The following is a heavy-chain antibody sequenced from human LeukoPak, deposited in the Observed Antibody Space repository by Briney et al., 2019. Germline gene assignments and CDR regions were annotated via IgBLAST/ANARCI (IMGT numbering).Heavy chain of an antibody. CDR3: ARSWGSHYYGMDV. J-gene: IGHJ6*04. CDR1: GGTFSSYA. Sequence: ASVKVSCKASGGTFSSYAISWVRQAPGQGLEWMGGIIPIFGTTNYAQKFQGRVTITADKSTSTAYMELSSLRSEDTAVYYCARSWGSHYYGMDVWGKGTTVTVSS. CDR2: IIPIFGTT. D-gene: IGHD7-27*01. V-gene: IGHV1-69*06.